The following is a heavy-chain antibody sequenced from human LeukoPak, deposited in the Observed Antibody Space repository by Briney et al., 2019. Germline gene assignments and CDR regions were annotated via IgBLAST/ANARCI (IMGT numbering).Heavy chain of an antibody. V-gene: IGHV4-61*01. D-gene: IGHD3-10*01. J-gene: IGHJ6*02. CDR2: IYYSGST. CDR3: AGVRVIDYYYYGMDV. CDR1: GGSVSSGSYY. Sequence: SETLSLTCTVSGGSVSSGSYYWSWIRQPPGKGLEWIGYIYYSGSTNYNPSLKSRVTISVDTSKNQFSLKLSSVTAADTAVHYCAGVRVIDYYYYGMDVWGQGTTVTVSS.